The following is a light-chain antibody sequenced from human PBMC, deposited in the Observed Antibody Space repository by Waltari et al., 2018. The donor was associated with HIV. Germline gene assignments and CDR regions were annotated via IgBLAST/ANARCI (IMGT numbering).Light chain of an antibody. CDR3: ASHAGSKDV. Sequence: QSALTQPPSPSGSPGHSVTIPFTGTAIAVGASTYFPWFQQHPGKAPKLMIYDVTKRPSGVPDRFSGSKSGNTASLTVAGLQAEDEADYYCASHAGSKDVFGGGTRLTVL. CDR1: AIAVGASTY. V-gene: IGLV2-8*01. J-gene: IGLJ2*01. CDR2: DVT.